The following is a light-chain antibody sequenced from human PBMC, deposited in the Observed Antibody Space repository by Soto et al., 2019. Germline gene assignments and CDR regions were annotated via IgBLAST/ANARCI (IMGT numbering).Light chain of an antibody. J-gene: IGLJ1*01. V-gene: IGLV2-14*01. Sequence: QSVLTQHASVSGSPGQSITIPCTGTSSDIGAYYYISWYQQHPGKAPKVMIYDVSSRPSGVSNRFSGSKSGNTASLTISGLQAEDEADYYCCSYTTSTTYVFGTGTKVTVL. CDR3: CSYTTSTTYV. CDR1: SSDIGAYYY. CDR2: DVS.